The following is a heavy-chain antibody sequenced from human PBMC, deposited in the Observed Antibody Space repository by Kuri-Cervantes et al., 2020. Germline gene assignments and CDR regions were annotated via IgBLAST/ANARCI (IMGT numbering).Heavy chain of an antibody. V-gene: IGHV4-39*01. D-gene: IGHD1-26*01. CDR2: IYYSGST. CDR1: SGSIISYY. CDR3: ARISGSSLDY. J-gene: IGHJ4*02. Sequence: SETLSLTCTVSSGSIISYYWGWIRQPPGKGLEWIGSIYYSGSTYYNPSLKSRVTISVDTSKNQFSLKLSSVTAADTAVYYCARISGSSLDYWGQGTLVTVSS.